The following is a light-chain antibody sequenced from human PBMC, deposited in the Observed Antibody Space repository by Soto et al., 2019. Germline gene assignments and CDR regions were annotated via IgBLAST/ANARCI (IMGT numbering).Light chain of an antibody. CDR2: SAS. CDR3: QQGSNFPLT. CDR1: QGISSW. V-gene: IGKV1-12*01. Sequence: DIQMTQSPSYVSASVGDRVTITCRASQGISSWLAWFQKKPGKAPKLLIYSASRLLSGVPSRFRGSGSGTDFTLTISGLQHEDFATYYCQQGSNFPLTFGGGTKVDIK. J-gene: IGKJ4*01.